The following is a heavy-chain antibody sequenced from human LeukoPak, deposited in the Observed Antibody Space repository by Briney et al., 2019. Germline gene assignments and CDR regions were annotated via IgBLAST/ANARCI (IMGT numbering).Heavy chain of an antibody. CDR1: GYTFTGYY. CDR2: INPNSGGT. CDR3: ARDLQGRSWYWNFDY. V-gene: IGHV1-2*02. D-gene: IGHD6-13*01. Sequence: GASVKVSCKASGYTFTGYYMHWVRQAPGQGLEWMGWINPNSGGTNYAQKFQGRVTMTRDTSISTAYMELSRLRSDDTAVYYCARDLQGRSWYWNFDYWGQGTLVTVSS. J-gene: IGHJ4*02.